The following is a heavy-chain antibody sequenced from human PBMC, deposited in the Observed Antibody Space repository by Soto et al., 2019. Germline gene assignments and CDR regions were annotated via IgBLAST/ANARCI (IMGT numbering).Heavy chain of an antibody. CDR2: IVVGSGNT. D-gene: IGHD3-22*01. CDR1: GFTFTSSA. V-gene: IGHV1-58*01. Sequence: ASVKVSCKASGFTFTSSAVQWVRQARGQRLEWIGWIVVGSGNTNYAQKFQERVTITRDMSTSTAYMELSSLRSEDTAVYYCAADASYDSSGYYSGRPQPRLPYYYYGMDVWGQGTTVTVSS. J-gene: IGHJ6*02. CDR3: AADASYDSSGYYSGRPQPRLPYYYYGMDV.